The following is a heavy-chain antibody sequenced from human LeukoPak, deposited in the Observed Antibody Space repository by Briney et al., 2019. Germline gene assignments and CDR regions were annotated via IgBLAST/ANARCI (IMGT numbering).Heavy chain of an antibody. V-gene: IGHV4-4*07. Sequence: SETLSLTCTASGGSISSYYWSWIRQPAGKGLEWIGPIYTSGTINYNPSLKSRITMSVGTSKNQFSLKLSSVTAADTAVYHCARDYFDSSGYRHDVFDIWGQGTMVTVSS. J-gene: IGHJ3*02. CDR3: ARDYFDSSGYRHDVFDI. CDR1: GGSISSYY. CDR2: IYTSGTI. D-gene: IGHD3-22*01.